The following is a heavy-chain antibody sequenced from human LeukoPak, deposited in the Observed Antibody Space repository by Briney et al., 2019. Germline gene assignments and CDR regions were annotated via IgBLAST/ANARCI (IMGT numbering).Heavy chain of an antibody. Sequence: GGSLRLSCAASGFTFSDYYMIWIRQAPGKGLECVSYISGSGSTEYYADSVKGRFTISRDNPKNTLYLQMNSLRAEDTAVYYCARLYSSGWPLECMDVWGQGTTVTVSS. CDR2: ISGSGSTE. CDR1: GFTFSDYY. J-gene: IGHJ6*02. CDR3: ARLYSSGWPLECMDV. D-gene: IGHD6-19*01. V-gene: IGHV3-11*01.